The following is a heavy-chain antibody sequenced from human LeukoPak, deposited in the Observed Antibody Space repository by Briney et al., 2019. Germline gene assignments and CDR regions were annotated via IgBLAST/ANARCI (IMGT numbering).Heavy chain of an antibody. CDR1: GFTFSSYD. CDR2: ICIAGDT. D-gene: IGHD5/OR15-5a*01. CDR3: IRGGIQVSGIDAFDI. V-gene: IGHV3-13*01. Sequence: PGGSLRLSCAASGFTFSSYDMHWVRQAPGRGLEWVSAICIAGDTYYPDSVKGRFTISRENAKNSMYLQMNSLKDGDTAVYYCIRGGIQVSGIDAFDIWGQGTMVTVSS. J-gene: IGHJ3*02.